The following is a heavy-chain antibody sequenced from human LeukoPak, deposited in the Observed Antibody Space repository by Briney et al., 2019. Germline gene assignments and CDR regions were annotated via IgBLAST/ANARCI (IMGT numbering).Heavy chain of an antibody. V-gene: IGHV1-69*06. CDR3: ASVLWGSSTVVWIIGDRTGRILDY. J-gene: IGHJ4*02. D-gene: IGHD4-23*01. Sequence: ASVKVSCKASRGTFSNYAISWVRQAPGQGLEWMGRIIPTLATTDYAQQFQGRVTITADKATSTAYMELTSLRSEDTAVYYCASVLWGSSTVVWIIGDRTGRILDYWGQGTVVTVSS. CDR2: IIPTLATT. CDR1: RGTFSNYA.